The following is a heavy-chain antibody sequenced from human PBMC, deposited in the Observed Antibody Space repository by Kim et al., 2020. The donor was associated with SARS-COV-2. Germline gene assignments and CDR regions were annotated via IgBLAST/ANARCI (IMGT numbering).Heavy chain of an antibody. Sequence: GGSLRLSCTASGFTFGDYAMSWVRQAPGKGLEWVGFIRSKAYGGTTEYAASVKGRFTISRDDSKSIAYLQMNSLKTEDTAVYYCTRESEEREIYCSGGSCYPAGWGLLDYWGQGTLVTVSS. J-gene: IGHJ4*02. CDR3: TRESEEREIYCSGGSCYPAGWGLLDY. CDR2: IRSKAYGGTT. CDR1: GFTFGDYA. V-gene: IGHV3-49*04. D-gene: IGHD2-15*01.